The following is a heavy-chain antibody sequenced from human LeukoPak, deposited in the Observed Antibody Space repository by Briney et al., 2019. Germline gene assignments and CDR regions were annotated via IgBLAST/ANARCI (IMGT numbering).Heavy chain of an antibody. CDR3: AKDMEEAGDYGGQFDY. V-gene: IGHV3-9*01. J-gene: IGHJ4*02. Sequence: PGRSLRLSCAASGFTFDDYAMHWVRQAPGKGLEWVSGISWNSGSIGYADSVKGRFTISRDNAKNSLYLQMNSLRAEDTALYYCAKDMEEAGDYGGQFDYWGQGTLVTVSS. CDR2: ISWNSGSI. D-gene: IGHD4-23*01. CDR1: GFTFDDYA.